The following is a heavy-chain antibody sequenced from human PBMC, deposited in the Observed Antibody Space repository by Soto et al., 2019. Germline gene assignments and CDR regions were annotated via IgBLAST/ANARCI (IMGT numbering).Heavy chain of an antibody. CDR3: TRRLREGDY. D-gene: IGHD1-26*01. J-gene: IGHJ4*02. Sequence: GGSLRLSCTASGFTFGDYAMSWVRQAPGKGLEWVGFIRSKAYGGTTEYAASVKGRFTISRDDSKSIAYLQMNSLKTEDTAVYYCTRRLREGDYWGQGTLVTVSS. CDR1: GFTFGDYA. V-gene: IGHV3-49*04. CDR2: IRSKAYGGTT.